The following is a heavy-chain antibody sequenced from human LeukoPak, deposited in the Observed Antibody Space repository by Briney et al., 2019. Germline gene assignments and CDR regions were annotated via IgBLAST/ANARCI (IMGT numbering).Heavy chain of an antibody. CDR1: GGTFNSYA. V-gene: IGHV1-69*05. J-gene: IGHJ5*02. CDR3: AREAFWSGYQNWFDP. Sequence: ASVKVSCKASGGTFNSYAISWVRQAPGQALEWMGRIIPIFGTANYAQKFQGRVTITTDESTSTAYMELSSLRSEDTAVYYCAREAFWSGYQNWFDPWGQGTLVTVSS. CDR2: IIPIFGTA. D-gene: IGHD3-3*01.